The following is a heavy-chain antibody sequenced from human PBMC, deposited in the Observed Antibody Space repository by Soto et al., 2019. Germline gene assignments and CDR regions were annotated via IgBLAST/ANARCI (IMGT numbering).Heavy chain of an antibody. CDR3: ARGHDYGINKYYFDY. D-gene: IGHD4-17*01. CDR1: GLSLRSRGYY. CDR2: IYYSGST. V-gene: IGHV4-31*02. J-gene: IGHJ4*02. Sequence: TQALTRPVSGLSLRSRGYYCICLLEHGGKCLAWIGHIYYSGSTYYNPSRKSRVTISVDTSKNQCSLKLSSVTAADTAVYYCARGHDYGINKYYFDYWGQGTLVTVSS.